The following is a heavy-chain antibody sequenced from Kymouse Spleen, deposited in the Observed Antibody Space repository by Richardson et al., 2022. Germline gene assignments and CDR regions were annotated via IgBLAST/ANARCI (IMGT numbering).Heavy chain of an antibody. D-gene: IGHD6-6*01. J-gene: IGHJ4*02. V-gene: IGHV4-39*01. CDR1: GGSISSSSYY. CDR3: ARHEEQLVLFDY. CDR2: IYYSGST. Sequence: QLQLQESGPGLVKPSETLSLTCTVSGGSISSSSYYWGWIRQPPGKGLEWIGSIYYSGSTYYNPSLKSRVTISVDTSKNQFSLKLSSVTAADTAVYYCARHEEQLVLFDYWGQGTLVTVSS.